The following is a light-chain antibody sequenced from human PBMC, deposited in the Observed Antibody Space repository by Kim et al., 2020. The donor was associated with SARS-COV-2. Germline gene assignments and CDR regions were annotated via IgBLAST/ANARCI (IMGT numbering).Light chain of an antibody. CDR1: KLGDKY. V-gene: IGLV3-1*01. J-gene: IGLJ2*01. CDR3: QAWDISTLV. Sequence: VSPGQTARITCSGDKLGDKYACWYQQKPGQFPVLVMYQNKKRPSGIPERFSGSNSGNTATLIISGTQAMDEADYYCQAWDISTLVFGGGTQLTVL. CDR2: QNK.